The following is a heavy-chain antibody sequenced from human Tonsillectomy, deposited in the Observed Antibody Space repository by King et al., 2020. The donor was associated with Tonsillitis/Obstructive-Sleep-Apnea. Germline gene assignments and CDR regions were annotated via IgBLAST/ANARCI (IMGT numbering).Heavy chain of an antibody. CDR3: AKDEADTRCFPAGGYYYYGMDG. Sequence: EVQLVESGGGLVQPGGSLRLSCAASGFTFSNYVMSWVRQAPGKGLEWVSTISGSGGSTYYADSVKGRFSISRDNSKSTLYLQMNSLRAEDTAVYYCAKDEADTRCFPAGGYYYYGMDGWGQGPTVTVSS. J-gene: IGHJ6*02. D-gene: IGHD2-2*01. CDR2: ISGSGGST. V-gene: IGHV3-23*04. CDR1: GFTFSNYV.